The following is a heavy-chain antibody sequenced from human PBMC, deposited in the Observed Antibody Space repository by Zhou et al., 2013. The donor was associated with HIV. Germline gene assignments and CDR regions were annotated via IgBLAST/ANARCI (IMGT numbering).Heavy chain of an antibody. CDR1: GYTFSNYD. Sequence: QVQLVQSGAEVKKPGASVKVSCKASGYTFSNYDINWVRQATGQGLEWMGWMNPNSGYTGYAQKFQGRLTMTRNTSITTAYMELSSLRSEDTAVYYCARMPGGYASGHDPWGQGTLVTVSS. V-gene: IGHV1-8*02. CDR3: ARMPGGYASGHDP. CDR2: MNPNSGYT. D-gene: IGHD3-16*01. J-gene: IGHJ5*02.